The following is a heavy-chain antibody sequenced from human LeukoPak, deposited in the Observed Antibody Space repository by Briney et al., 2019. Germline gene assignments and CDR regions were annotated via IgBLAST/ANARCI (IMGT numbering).Heavy chain of an antibody. V-gene: IGHV1-24*01. Sequence: ASVKVSCKVSGYTLTELSMHWVRQAPGKGLEWMGGFDPEDGETIYAQKFQGRVTMTEDTSTDTAYMELSSLRSEDTAVYYCATGSTMTTFPRQPQYYYYGMDVWGQGTTVTVSS. CDR1: GYTLTELS. J-gene: IGHJ6*02. CDR2: FDPEDGET. CDR3: ATGSTMTTFPRQPQYYYYGMDV. D-gene: IGHD4-17*01.